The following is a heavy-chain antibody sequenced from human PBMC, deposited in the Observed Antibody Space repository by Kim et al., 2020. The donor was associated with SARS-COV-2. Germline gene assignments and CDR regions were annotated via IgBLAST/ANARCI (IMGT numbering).Heavy chain of an antibody. CDR1: GYTFTGYY. D-gene: IGHD2-8*01. V-gene: IGHV1-2*06. CDR2: INPNSGGT. J-gene: IGHJ4*02. CDR3: ARGLLGVYAIDY. Sequence: ASVKVSCKASGYTFTGYYMHWVRQAPGQGLEWMGRINPNSGGTNYAQKFQGRVTMTRDTSISTAYMELSRLRSDDTAVYYCARGLLGVYAIDYWGQGTLVTVSS.